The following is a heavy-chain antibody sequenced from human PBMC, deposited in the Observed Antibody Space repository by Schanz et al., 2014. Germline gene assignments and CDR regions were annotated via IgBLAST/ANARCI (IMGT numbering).Heavy chain of an antibody. V-gene: IGHV3-7*05. CDR2: IKHDGSVK. Sequence: EVQLVESGGGLVQPGGSLRLSCTASGFTFSDYWMSWVRQAPGKGPEWVANIKHDGSVKDYVDSVEGRFTISRDNSRDTVYLQMNSLRADDTAMYYCARWFLIRGVILDSWGQGTLXTVSS. CDR3: ARWFLIRGVILDS. J-gene: IGHJ4*02. CDR1: GFTFSDYW. D-gene: IGHD3-10*01.